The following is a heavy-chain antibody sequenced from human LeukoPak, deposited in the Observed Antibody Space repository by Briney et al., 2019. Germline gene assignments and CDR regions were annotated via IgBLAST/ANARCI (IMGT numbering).Heavy chain of an antibody. CDR1: GFTFSSYA. D-gene: IGHD3-10*01. V-gene: IGHV3-23*01. J-gene: IGHJ5*02. CDR2: ISGSGGST. CDR3: AKSPHQYGSGSYQNWFDP. Sequence: SGGSLRLSCAASGFTFSSYAMSGVRQAPGKGLEWVSAISGSGGSTYYADSVRGRFTISRDNSKNTLYLQMNGLRAEDTAVYYCAKSPHQYGSGSYQNWFDPWGQGTLVTVSS.